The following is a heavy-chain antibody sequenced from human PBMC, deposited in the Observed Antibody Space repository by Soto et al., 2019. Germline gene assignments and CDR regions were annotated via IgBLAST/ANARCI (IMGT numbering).Heavy chain of an antibody. V-gene: IGHV4-34*01. J-gene: IGHJ5*02. CDR3: ARAVSHSSSPPLRFDP. CDR2: INHSGST. CDR1: GGSFSGYY. Sequence: SETLSLTGAVYGGSFSGYYWSWIRQPPGKGLEWIGEINHSGSTNYNPSLKSRVIISVDTSKNQFSLKLSSVTAADTAVYYCARAVSHSSSPPLRFDPWGQGNLGTVS. D-gene: IGHD6-13*01.